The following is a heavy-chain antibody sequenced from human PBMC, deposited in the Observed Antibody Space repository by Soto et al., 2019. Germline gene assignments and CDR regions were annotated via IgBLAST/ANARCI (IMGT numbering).Heavy chain of an antibody. D-gene: IGHD4-17*01. Sequence: GGSLRLSCAASGFTVRRYGMHWVRQASGKGLEWVAVVSHDGSQKYHADAVKGRFAISRDNSKNTLSLQMNSLRAEDTAVYYCAKDRMGDYTFDYWGQGILVTVSS. V-gene: IGHV3-30*18. CDR2: VSHDGSQK. J-gene: IGHJ4*02. CDR3: AKDRMGDYTFDY. CDR1: GFTVRRYG.